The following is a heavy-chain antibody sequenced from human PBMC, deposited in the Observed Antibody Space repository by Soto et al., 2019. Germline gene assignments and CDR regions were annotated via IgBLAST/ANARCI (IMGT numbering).Heavy chain of an antibody. CDR1: GGSISSGDYY. CDR3: ARVDYDGSGSLHFDY. V-gene: IGHV4-30-4*01. CDR2: IYYSGST. J-gene: IGHJ4*02. D-gene: IGHD3-10*01. Sequence: QVQLQESGPGLVKPSQTLSLTCTVSGGSISSGDYYWSWIRQPPGKGLEWIGYIYYSGSTYYNPSLKSRVTLSVDTSKNQCSLKLSSVTAADTAVYYCARVDYDGSGSLHFDYWGQGTLGTVSS.